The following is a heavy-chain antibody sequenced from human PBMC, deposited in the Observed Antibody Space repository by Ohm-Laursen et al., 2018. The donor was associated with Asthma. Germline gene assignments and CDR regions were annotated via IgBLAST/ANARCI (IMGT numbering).Heavy chain of an antibody. J-gene: IGHJ6*02. CDR1: GGAFTSFS. V-gene: IGHV1-69*13. CDR2: VIPITGTT. CDR3: ARSLFYYGPLTGSDDSYAMDV. Sequence: GASVKVSCKLSGGAFTSFSYTWVRQAPGQGLEWVGGVIPITGTTTYAQHLQVRVTITADEATNTVYMELRGLRSADTAVYYCARSLFYYGPLTGSDDSYAMDVWGQGTTVTVSS. D-gene: IGHD3-10*01.